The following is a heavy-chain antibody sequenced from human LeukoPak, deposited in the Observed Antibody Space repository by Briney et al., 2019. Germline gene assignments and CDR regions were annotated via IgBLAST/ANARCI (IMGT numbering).Heavy chain of an antibody. V-gene: IGHV4-59*01. CDR2: IYYSENT. D-gene: IGHD3-22*01. CDR3: AGGNFSDSRGHPYHFHF. CDR1: GVSISSYY. J-gene: IGHJ4*02. Sequence: PSETLSLTCTVSGVSISSYYWSWIRQPPGKGLEWIGYIYYSENTNYNSSLKSRVTISEDTSKNQFSLKLTSVTAADTAVYYCAGGNFSDSRGHPYHFHFWCQGTLVSVSS.